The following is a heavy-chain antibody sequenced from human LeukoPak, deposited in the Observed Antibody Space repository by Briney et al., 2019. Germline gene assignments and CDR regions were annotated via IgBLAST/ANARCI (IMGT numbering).Heavy chain of an antibody. CDR3: AKLFIRAANWFDP. CDR2: ISGSGGST. D-gene: IGHD6-25*01. V-gene: IGHV3-23*01. J-gene: IGHJ5*02. Sequence: GGTLRLSCAASGFTFSSYGMSWVRQAPGKGLEWVSAISGSGGSTNYADSVKGRFTISRDNSKNTLYLQMSSLRAEDTAVYYCAKLFIRAANWFDPWGQGTLVTVSS. CDR1: GFTFSSYG.